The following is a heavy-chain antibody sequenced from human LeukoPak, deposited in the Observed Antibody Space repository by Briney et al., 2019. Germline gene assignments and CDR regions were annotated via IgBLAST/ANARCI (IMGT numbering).Heavy chain of an antibody. Sequence: ASVKVSCKASGYTFTGYYMHWVRQAPGQGLERMGWINPNSGGTNYAQKFQGRVTMTRDTSISTAYMELSRLRSDDTAVYYCAREWRVGATHFDYWGQGTLVTVSS. J-gene: IGHJ4*02. V-gene: IGHV1-2*02. D-gene: IGHD1-26*01. CDR2: INPNSGGT. CDR3: AREWRVGATHFDY. CDR1: GYTFTGYY.